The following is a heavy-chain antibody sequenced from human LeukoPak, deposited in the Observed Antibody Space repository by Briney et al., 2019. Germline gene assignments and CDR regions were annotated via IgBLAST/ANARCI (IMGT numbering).Heavy chain of an antibody. CDR3: ARQLPYDSRGFDY. Sequence: GGSLRLSCAASGFTVSSNYMSWVRQAPGKGLEWVSVIYSGGSTYYADSVKGRFTISRDNAKNSLYLQMNSLRAEDTAVYYCARQLPYDSRGFDYWGQGTLVTVSS. CDR2: IYSGGST. CDR1: GFTVSSNY. D-gene: IGHD3-22*01. V-gene: IGHV3-66*04. J-gene: IGHJ4*02.